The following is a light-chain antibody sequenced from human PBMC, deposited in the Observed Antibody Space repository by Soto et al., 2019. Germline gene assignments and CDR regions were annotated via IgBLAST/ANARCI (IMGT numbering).Light chain of an antibody. Sequence: IKMNQSPSTLSGTVEGRVTITCRASQTISSWLAWYQQKPGKAPKLLIYKASTLKSGVPSRFSGSGSGTEFTLTISSLQPDDFATYYCQHYNSYSEAFGQVT. CDR2: KAS. V-gene: IGKV1-5*03. CDR3: QHYNSYSEA. CDR1: QTISSW. J-gene: IGKJ1*01.